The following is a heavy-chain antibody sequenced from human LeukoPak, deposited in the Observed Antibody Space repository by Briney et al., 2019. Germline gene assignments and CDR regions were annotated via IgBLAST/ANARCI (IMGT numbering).Heavy chain of an antibody. V-gene: IGHV3-23*01. CDR1: GFTFSTYS. J-gene: IGHJ4*02. CDR3: AQGGILTIKDY. Sequence: GGSLRLSCAASGFTFSTYSMTWVRQAPGKGLEWLSSMRDRSDTTYYAHSVKGRLTSSRDNSKNTLHPQMNSLRAEDTAVYYCAQGGILTIKDYWGQGTLVTVSS. D-gene: IGHD5-24*01. CDR2: MRDRSDTT.